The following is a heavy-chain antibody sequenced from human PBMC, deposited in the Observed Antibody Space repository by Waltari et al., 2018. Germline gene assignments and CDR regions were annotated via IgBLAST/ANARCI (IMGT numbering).Heavy chain of an antibody. Sequence: QLQLQESGPGLVNPSESLSLTCSVSGGSITTNHNWGWIRQPPGKGLEWMGNMQYRGSTFYNPSLESRVTISLDTWKNQFSLRLTSVGAADTAVYFCGRIAFGDEGGYFQHWGQGTLVTVSS. V-gene: IGHV4-39*01. CDR1: GGSITTNHN. CDR2: MQYRGST. D-gene: IGHD4-17*01. CDR3: GRIAFGDEGGYFQH. J-gene: IGHJ1*01.